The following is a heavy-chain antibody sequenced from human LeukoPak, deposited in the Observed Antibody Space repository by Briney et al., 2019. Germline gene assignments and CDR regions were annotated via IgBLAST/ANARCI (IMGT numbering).Heavy chain of an antibody. CDR2: IYYSGST. CDR1: GGSISSGGYY. J-gene: IGHJ5*02. CDR3: ARDGPHYYDTTCVMTAWFAP. V-gene: IGHV4-31*03. D-gene: IGHD3-22*01. Sequence: SETLSLTCTVSGGSISSGGYYWSWIRQHPGRGLEWIGHIYYSGSTYYNPSLKSRVTISVDTSKNQFSLKLSSVTAADTAVYYCARDGPHYYDTTCVMTAWFAPWGQGTLVTVSS.